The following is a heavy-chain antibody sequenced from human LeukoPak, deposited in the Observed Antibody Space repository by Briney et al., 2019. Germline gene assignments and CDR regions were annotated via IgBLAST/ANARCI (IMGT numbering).Heavy chain of an antibody. CDR3: ARRPPGVTPDY. Sequence: SETLSLTCAVYGGSFSGYYWSWIRQPPGKGLEWIGEINHSGSTNYNPSLKSRVTISVDTSKNQFSLKLSSVTAADTAVYYCARRPPGVTPDYWGQGTLVTASS. J-gene: IGHJ4*02. D-gene: IGHD2-21*02. CDR2: INHSGST. V-gene: IGHV4-34*01. CDR1: GGSFSGYY.